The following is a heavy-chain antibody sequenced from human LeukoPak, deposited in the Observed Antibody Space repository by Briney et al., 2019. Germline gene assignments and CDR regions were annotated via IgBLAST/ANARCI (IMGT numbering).Heavy chain of an antibody. V-gene: IGHV3-30*02. CDR1: GFTFSSYG. Sequence: GGSLRLSCAASGFTFSSYGMHWVRQAPGKGLEWVAFIRYDGSNKYYVDSVKGRFTISRDNSKNTLYLQMNSLRAEDTAVYYCASPLSVSDYYGSGSSSPYYYYYYMDVWGKGTTVTVSS. D-gene: IGHD3-10*01. CDR2: IRYDGSNK. J-gene: IGHJ6*03. CDR3: ASPLSVSDYYGSGSSSPYYYYYYMDV.